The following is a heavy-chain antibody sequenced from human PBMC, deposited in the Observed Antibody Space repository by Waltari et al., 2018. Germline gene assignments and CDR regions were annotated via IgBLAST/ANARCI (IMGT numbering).Heavy chain of an antibody. Sequence: EVQLVESGGGLVQPGGSLRLSCAASGFTFSRYWMSWVRQAPGKGLEWVANIKQDGSEKYYVDSVKGRFTISRDNAKNSLYLQMNSLRAEDTAVYYCARDQGGITGTTDYWGQGTLVTVSS. D-gene: IGHD1-7*01. CDR1: GFTFSRYW. CDR2: IKQDGSEK. J-gene: IGHJ4*02. CDR3: ARDQGGITGTTDY. V-gene: IGHV3-7*01.